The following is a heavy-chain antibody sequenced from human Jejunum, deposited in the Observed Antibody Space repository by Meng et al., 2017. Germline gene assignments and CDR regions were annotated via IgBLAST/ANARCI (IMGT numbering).Heavy chain of an antibody. D-gene: IGHD5-12*01. CDR2: IHYSGSN. V-gene: IGHV4-4*02. J-gene: IGHJ4*02. Sequence: QVQLQEPGDGLVKASVNLSRNAAGSGGTIIGINWWTRVRQPPGKGLEWIGEIHYSGSNNSNPSLKIRVTISVDKSTTQFSLSMSSVTAADTAVYYCARGVGDIRVGFDYWGQGTLVTVSS. CDR3: ARGVGDIRVGFDY. CDR1: GGTIIGINW.